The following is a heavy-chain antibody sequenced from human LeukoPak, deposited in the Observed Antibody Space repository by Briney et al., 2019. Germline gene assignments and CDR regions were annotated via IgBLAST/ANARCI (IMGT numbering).Heavy chain of an antibody. CDR2: IYYSGST. J-gene: IGHJ4*02. V-gene: IGHV4-59*01. D-gene: IGHD3-22*01. CDR1: GGSIGSYY. CDR3: ARDTTYYYDSSGYYYVGYFDY. Sequence: SETLSLTCTVSGGSIGSYYWSWIRQPPGKGLEWIGYIYYSGSTNYNPSLKSRVTISVDTSKNQFSLKLSSVTAADTAVYYCARDTTYYYDSSGYYYVGYFDYWGQGTLVTVSS.